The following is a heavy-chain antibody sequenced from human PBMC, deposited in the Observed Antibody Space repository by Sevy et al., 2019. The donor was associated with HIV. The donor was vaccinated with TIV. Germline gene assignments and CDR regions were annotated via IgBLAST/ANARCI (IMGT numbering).Heavy chain of an antibody. Sequence: SETLSLTCTVSGGSISSYYWSWIRQPPGKGLEWIGYIYYSGSTNYNPSLKSRVTISVDTSKNQFSLKLSSVTVADTAVYYCARGQYYDSSVYYYGGYYFDYWGQGTLVTVSS. J-gene: IGHJ4*02. D-gene: IGHD3-22*01. V-gene: IGHV4-59*01. CDR2: IYYSGST. CDR3: ARGQYYDSSVYYYGGYYFDY. CDR1: GGSISSYY.